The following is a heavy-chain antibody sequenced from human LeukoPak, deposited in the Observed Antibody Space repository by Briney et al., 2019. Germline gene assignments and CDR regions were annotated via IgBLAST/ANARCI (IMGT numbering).Heavy chain of an antibody. V-gene: IGHV1-69*01. Sequence: GASVKVSCKASGGTFSSYAISWVRQAPGQGLEWMGGIIPIFGTANYAQKFQGRVTITADESTSTAYMELSSLRSEDTAVYYCARDKRHSSSWPLFDYWGQGTLVTVSS. CDR2: IIPIFGTA. CDR1: GGTFSSYA. CDR3: ARDKRHSSSWPLFDY. D-gene: IGHD6-13*01. J-gene: IGHJ4*02.